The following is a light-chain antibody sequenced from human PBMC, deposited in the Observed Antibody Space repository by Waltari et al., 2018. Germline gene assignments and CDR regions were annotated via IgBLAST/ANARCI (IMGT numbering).Light chain of an antibody. J-gene: IGLJ2*01. CDR2: EVS. CDR1: SSDVGGYNY. Sequence: QSALTQPASVSGSPGQSITISCTGTSSDVGGYNYPSWYQQHPGKAPKLMIYEVSNRPSGVSNSFSGSKSGNTASLTISGLQAEDEADYYCSSYTSSSTLVVFGGGTKLTVL. CDR3: SSYTSSSTLVV. V-gene: IGLV2-14*01.